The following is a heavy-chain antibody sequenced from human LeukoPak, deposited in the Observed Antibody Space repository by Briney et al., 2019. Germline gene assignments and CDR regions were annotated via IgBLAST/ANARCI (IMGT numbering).Heavy chain of an antibody. CDR1: GFTLYYVR. CDR3: TTYYRDSSGYYYAFLDI. Sequence: GGSLRLSCAASGFTLYYVRMRWVPPAPGEGAGGVGGIKSKTDGGTKEYAALMNGRFTISRADSKNTLYLQVNSLKTEDTAVYHCTTYYRDSSGYYYAFLDIWGQGTMATVSS. J-gene: IGHJ3*02. V-gene: IGHV3-15*01. D-gene: IGHD3-22*01. CDR2: IKSKTDGGTK.